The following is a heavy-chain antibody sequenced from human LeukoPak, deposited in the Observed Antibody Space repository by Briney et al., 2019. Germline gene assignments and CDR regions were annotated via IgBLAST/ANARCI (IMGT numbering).Heavy chain of an antibody. CDR3: AKDPSTLPNSLDY. D-gene: IGHD3-16*01. V-gene: IGHV3-30*02. J-gene: IGHJ4*02. Sequence: GGSLRLCCAASGFTFNAYGMHWVRQAPGKGLEWVAFIRYDANDKYYVDSVKGRFAISRDNSLNTLFLEMNSLRTEDTAVYYCAKDPSTLPNSLDYWGQGTLVTVSS. CDR1: GFTFNAYG. CDR2: IRYDANDK.